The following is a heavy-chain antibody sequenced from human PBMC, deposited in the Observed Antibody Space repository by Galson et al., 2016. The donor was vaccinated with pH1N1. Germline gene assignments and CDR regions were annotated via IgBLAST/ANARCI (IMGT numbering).Heavy chain of an antibody. Sequence: PALVKPTQTLTLTCNFSGFSVSSSGMGVGWIRQPPGKGLEWLAVIYWDDDKRYSPSLKSRLTITKDTSKNQVVLKMTNMDHADTATYYYAHREVMVTNAFDFWGQGTMVTVSS. CDR3: AHREVMVTNAFDF. D-gene: IGHD5-18*01. CDR1: GFSVSSSGMG. CDR2: IYWDDDK. V-gene: IGHV2-5*02. J-gene: IGHJ3*01.